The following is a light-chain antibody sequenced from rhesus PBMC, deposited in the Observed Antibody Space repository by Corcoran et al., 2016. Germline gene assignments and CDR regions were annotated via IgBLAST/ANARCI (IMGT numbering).Light chain of an antibody. CDR3: QQYNSVPYS. J-gene: IGKJ2*01. CDR1: QVISTY. CDR2: YAT. V-gene: IGKV1-25*01. Sequence: DIQMTQSPSSVSASVGDRVTITCRASQVISTYLAWYQQKPGKAPKLLLYYATALQTGVPSRFSGRGCGTDFTLSISNLQPEDVATYYCQQYNSVPYSFGQGTKVEIK.